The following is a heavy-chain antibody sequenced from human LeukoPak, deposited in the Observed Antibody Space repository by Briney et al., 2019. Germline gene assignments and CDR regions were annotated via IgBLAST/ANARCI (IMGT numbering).Heavy chain of an antibody. J-gene: IGHJ4*02. CDR1: GYRFTTNW. CDR3: VRSRGYSYGYSYYFDY. D-gene: IGHD5-18*01. CDR2: IYPGDSET. Sequence: GESLKISCKGSGYRFTTNWIGWVRQMPGRGLEWIGIIYPGDSETRYSPSFQGQVTISADKSITTAYLQWSSLKASDTAMYYCVRSRGYSYGYSYYFDYWGQGALVTVSS. V-gene: IGHV5-51*01.